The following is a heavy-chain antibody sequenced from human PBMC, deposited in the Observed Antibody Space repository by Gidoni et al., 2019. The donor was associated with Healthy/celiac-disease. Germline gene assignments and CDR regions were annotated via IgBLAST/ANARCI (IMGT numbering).Heavy chain of an antibody. V-gene: IGHV4-59*01. CDR3: VSISRDILTGYPANFDY. Sequence: QVQLQESGPGLVKPSETLSLTCTVSGGSISSYYWSWIRQPPGKGLEWIGYIYYSGSTTYNPSLKSRVTISVDTSKNQFSLKLSSVTAADTAVYYCVSISRDILTGYPANFDYWGQGTLVTVSS. CDR2: IYYSGST. D-gene: IGHD3-9*01. CDR1: GGSISSYY. J-gene: IGHJ4*02.